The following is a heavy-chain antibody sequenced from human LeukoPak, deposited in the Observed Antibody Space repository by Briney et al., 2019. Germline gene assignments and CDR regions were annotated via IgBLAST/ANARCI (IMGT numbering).Heavy chain of an antibody. J-gene: IGHJ4*02. Sequence: GGSLRLSCAASGFTFSSYAMSWVRQAPGKGLEWVSAISGSGGSTYYADSVKGRFTISRDNSKNTLYLQMNSLRAEDTAVYYCAKGVMITFGGVTYLFDYWGQGTLVTVSS. CDR1: GFTFSSYA. CDR2: ISGSGGST. D-gene: IGHD3-16*01. V-gene: IGHV3-23*01. CDR3: AKGVMITFGGVTYLFDY.